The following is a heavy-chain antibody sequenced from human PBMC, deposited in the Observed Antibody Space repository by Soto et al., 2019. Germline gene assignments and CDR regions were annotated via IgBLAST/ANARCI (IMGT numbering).Heavy chain of an antibody. CDR1: GDSVSSNTAA. D-gene: IGHD2-21*01. CDR2: TYFRSKWYS. J-gene: IGHJ5*02. Sequence: QTLSLTCAISGDSVSSNTAAWNWIRQSPSRGLEWLGRTYFRSKWYSDYAVSVKSRMTINPDTSRNQFSLHLDSVTPEDTAVYYCARGRVHIGAPPENWLDPWGQGTLVTVSS. V-gene: IGHV6-1*01. CDR3: ARGRVHIGAPPENWLDP.